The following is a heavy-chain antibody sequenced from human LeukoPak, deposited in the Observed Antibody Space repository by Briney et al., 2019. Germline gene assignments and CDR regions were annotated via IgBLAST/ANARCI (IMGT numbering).Heavy chain of an antibody. J-gene: IGHJ4*02. Sequence: PGGSLRLSCAASGFTFSSYPMTWVRQAPGKGLEWVSFISGSGGSTNYADSVRGRFTISRDDSRNTVYLQLNNLRVEDTAIYYCAKANWVSNADAVWWGQGTQVTVSS. CDR1: GFTFSSYP. V-gene: IGHV3-23*01. D-gene: IGHD1-1*01. CDR3: AKANWVSNADAVW. CDR2: ISGSGGST.